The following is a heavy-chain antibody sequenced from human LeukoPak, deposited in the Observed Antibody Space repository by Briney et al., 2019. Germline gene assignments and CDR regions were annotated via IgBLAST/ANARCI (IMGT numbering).Heavy chain of an antibody. CDR3: ARDWLAGNPYHTFDL. CDR1: GFTFSSYW. V-gene: IGHV3-7*01. J-gene: IGHJ3*01. CDR2: IKEDGSEE. Sequence: GGSLRLSCAASGFTFSSYWMSWVRQAPGKGLECVANIKEDGSEEYYVDSVKGRFSISRANAKDSLYLQMNSLRAEDTAVYYCARDWLAGNPYHTFDLWGKGTMVTVSS. D-gene: IGHD3-22*01.